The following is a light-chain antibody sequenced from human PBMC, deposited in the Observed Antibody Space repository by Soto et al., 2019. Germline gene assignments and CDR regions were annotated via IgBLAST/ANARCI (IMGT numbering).Light chain of an antibody. J-gene: IGKJ4*01. CDR1: QGISSY. Sequence: DIQLTQSPSFLSASVGDRVTITCRASQGISSYLAWYQQKPGKAPKLLIYAASTLQSGVPSRFSGSGSGTEFTLTISSLQPEDIATYYCQQYDNLPYTFGGGTKVDIK. CDR2: AAS. CDR3: QQYDNLPYT. V-gene: IGKV1-9*01.